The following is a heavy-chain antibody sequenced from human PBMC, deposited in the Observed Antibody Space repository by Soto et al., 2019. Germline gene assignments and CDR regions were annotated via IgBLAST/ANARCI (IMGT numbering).Heavy chain of an antibody. CDR3: AKFGMATTKRSPPYYIDY. V-gene: IGHV3-23*01. J-gene: IGHJ4*02. D-gene: IGHD1-1*01. CDR2: ISGSGGGT. CDR1: GFTFSSYA. Sequence: LRLSCAASGFTFSSYAMSWVRQAPGKGLEWVSSISGSGGGTYYADSVKGRFTFSRDNSKNTLYLQMNSLRAEDTAVYYCAKFGMATTKRSPPYYIDYWGQGAMVTVSS.